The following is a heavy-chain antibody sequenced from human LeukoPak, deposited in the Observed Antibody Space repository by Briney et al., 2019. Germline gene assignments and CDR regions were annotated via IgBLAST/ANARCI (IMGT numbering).Heavy chain of an antibody. J-gene: IGHJ3*02. CDR1: GFTFSSYA. CDR2: ISGSGGST. D-gene: IGHD4-17*01. Sequence: GGSLRLSCAASGFTFSSYAMSWVRQAPGKGLEWVSAISGSGGSTYYADSVKGRFTISRDNSKNTLYLQMNSLRAEDTAVYYCAKEGGGTDYGDCESNAFDIWGQGTMVTVSS. V-gene: IGHV3-23*01. CDR3: AKEGGGTDYGDCESNAFDI.